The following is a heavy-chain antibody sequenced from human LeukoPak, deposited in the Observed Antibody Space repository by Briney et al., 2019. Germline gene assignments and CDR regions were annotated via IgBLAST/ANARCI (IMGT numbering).Heavy chain of an antibody. CDR2: INHSGST. CDR1: GGSFSGYY. V-gene: IGHV4-34*01. J-gene: IGHJ4*02. CDR3: SRGPVMVTSLYFDH. Sequence: SETLSLTCAVYGGSFSGYYWSWIRQPPGKGLEWIGEINHSGSTNYNPSLKSRVTISVDTSKNQFSLKLNSVTAADTAVFYCSRGPVMVTSLYFDHWGQGRLVTVSS. D-gene: IGHD2-21*02.